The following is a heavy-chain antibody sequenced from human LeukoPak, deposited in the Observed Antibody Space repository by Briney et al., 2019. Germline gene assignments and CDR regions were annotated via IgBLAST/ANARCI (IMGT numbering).Heavy chain of an antibody. CDR3: ARARGITIFGVVTVDWFDP. CDR1: GGSISSYY. D-gene: IGHD3-3*01. J-gene: IGHJ5*02. V-gene: IGHV4-59*01. Sequence: SETLSLTCTVSGGSISSYYWSWIRQPPGKGLEWIGYIYYSGSTNYNPSLKSRVTISVDTSKNQFPLKLSSVTAADTAVYYCARARGITIFGVVTVDWFDPWGQGTLVTVSS. CDR2: IYYSGST.